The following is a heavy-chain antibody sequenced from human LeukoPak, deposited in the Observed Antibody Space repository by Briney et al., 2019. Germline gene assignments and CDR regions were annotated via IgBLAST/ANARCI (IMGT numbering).Heavy chain of an antibody. CDR1: GGSISSSSYY. CDR3: ARDGRYYDFWSGYYFDY. Sequence: SETLSLTCTVSGGSISSSSYYWGWIRQPPGKGLEWIGSIYYSGGTYYNPSLKSRVTISVDTSKNQFSLKLSSVTAADTAVYYCARDGRYYDFWSGYYFDYWGQGTLVTVSS. J-gene: IGHJ4*02. V-gene: IGHV4-39*02. CDR2: IYYSGGT. D-gene: IGHD3-3*01.